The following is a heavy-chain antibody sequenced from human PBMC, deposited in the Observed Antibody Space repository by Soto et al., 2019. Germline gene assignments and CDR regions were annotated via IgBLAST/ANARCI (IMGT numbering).Heavy chain of an antibody. CDR2: IYDSESA. CDR3: ARASSSSSAADY. Sequence: QVQLQESGPGLVKASQTLSLICSVSGESISSGGYYWSWIRHHPGKGLEWIGYIYDSESAYYTPSLKRRVTISIDTSKNHFAMKLSSVTAADTAVYYCARASSSSSAADYWGQGTLITVSS. V-gene: IGHV4-31*03. J-gene: IGHJ4*02. CDR1: GESISSGGYY. D-gene: IGHD6-6*01.